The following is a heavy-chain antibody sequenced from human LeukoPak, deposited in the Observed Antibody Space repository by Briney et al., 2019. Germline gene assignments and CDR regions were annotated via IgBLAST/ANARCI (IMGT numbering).Heavy chain of an antibody. CDR3: ARGGDGYNWKFDY. CDR1: GGTFSSYA. V-gene: IGHV1-69*05. J-gene: IGHJ4*02. Sequence: SVEVSCKASGGTFSSYAISWVRQALGQGLEWMGGIIPIFGTANYAQKFQGRATITTDESTSTAYMELSSLRSEDTAVYYCARGGDGYNWKFDYWGQGTLVTVSS. CDR2: IIPIFGTA. D-gene: IGHD5-24*01.